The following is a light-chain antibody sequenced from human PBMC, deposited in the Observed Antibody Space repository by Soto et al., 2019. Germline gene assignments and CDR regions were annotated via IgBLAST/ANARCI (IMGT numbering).Light chain of an antibody. CDR1: SSDVGNYNL. CDR3: CSYAGGRIFYV. CDR2: EVT. Sequence: QSALTQPASVSGSPGQSITISCTGTSSDVGNYNLVSWYQQHPGKAPKLMNYEVTKRPSGVSNRFSGSKSGNTASLTISGLQAEDEADYYCCSYAGGRIFYVFGTGTQLTVL. J-gene: IGLJ1*01. V-gene: IGLV2-23*02.